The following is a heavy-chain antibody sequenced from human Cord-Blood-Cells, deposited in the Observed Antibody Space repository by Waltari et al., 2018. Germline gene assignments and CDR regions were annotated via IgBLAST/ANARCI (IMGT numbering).Heavy chain of an antibody. D-gene: IGHD1-7*01. CDR3: ARYTGITGTTLDY. CDR1: GGTFSSYA. Sequence: QVQLVQSGAEVKKPGSSVKVSCKASGGTFSSYAISWVRQAPGQGLEWMGRIIPILGMANYAQKFQGRVTITADKSTSTAYMELSSLRSEDTAVYYGARYTGITGTTLDYWGQGTLVTVSS. J-gene: IGHJ4*02. V-gene: IGHV1-69*09. CDR2: IIPILGMA.